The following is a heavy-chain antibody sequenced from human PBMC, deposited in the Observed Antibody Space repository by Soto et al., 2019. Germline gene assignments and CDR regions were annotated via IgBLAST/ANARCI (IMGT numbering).Heavy chain of an antibody. CDR3: AREYGMDV. Sequence: PGGSMRLSCTAAGFTFSSYAMHWVRKAPGKGLEWVAVISYDGSNKYYADSVKGRFTISRDNSKNTLYLQMNSLRAEDTAVYYCAREYGMDVWGQGTTVTVSS. J-gene: IGHJ6*02. V-gene: IGHV3-30-3*01. CDR1: GFTFSSYA. CDR2: ISYDGSNK.